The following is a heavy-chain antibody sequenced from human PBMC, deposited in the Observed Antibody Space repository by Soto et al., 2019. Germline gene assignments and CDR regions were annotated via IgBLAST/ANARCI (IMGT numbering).Heavy chain of an antibody. CDR3: ERGDDSSGYYSDVDY. CDR2: ISYDGSNK. V-gene: IGHV3-30*03. D-gene: IGHD3-22*01. Sequence: GGSLRLSCAASGFTFSSYGMHWVRQAPGKGLEWVAVISYDGSNKYYADSVKGRFTISRDNSKNTLYLQMNSLRAEDTAVYYCERGDDSSGYYSDVDYWGQGTLVTVSS. J-gene: IGHJ4*02. CDR1: GFTFSSYG.